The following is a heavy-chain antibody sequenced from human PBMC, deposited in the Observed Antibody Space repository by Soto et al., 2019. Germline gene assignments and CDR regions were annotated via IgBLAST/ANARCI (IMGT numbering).Heavy chain of an antibody. Sequence: GGSLRLSCAASGFTFSSYGMHWVRQAPGKGLEWVAVISYDGSNKYYADSVKGRFTISRDNSKNTLYLQMNSLRAEDTAVYYCANCQYYYYYMDVWGKGTTVTVSS. CDR3: ANCQYYYYYMDV. J-gene: IGHJ6*03. V-gene: IGHV3-30*18. CDR1: GFTFSSYG. CDR2: ISYDGSNK.